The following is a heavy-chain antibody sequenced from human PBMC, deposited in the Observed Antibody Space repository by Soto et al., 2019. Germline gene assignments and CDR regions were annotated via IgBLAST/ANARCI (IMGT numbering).Heavy chain of an antibody. CDR1: GYTFTSYD. Sequence: QVQLVQSGAEVKKPGASVKVSCKASGYTFTSYDINWVRQATGQGLEWMGWMNPNSGNTGYAQKFXGXVXMXXNTSIRTAYMELSSLRSEDTAVYYCARQKVDASDYWGQGTLVTVSS. CDR2: MNPNSGNT. CDR3: ARQKVDASDY. V-gene: IGHV1-8*01. J-gene: IGHJ4*02. D-gene: IGHD2-15*01.